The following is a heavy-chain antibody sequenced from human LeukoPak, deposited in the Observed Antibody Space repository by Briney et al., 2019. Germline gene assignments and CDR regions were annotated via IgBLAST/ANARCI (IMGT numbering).Heavy chain of an antibody. J-gene: IGHJ2*01. CDR1: GFTFSSYA. CDR3: AREEMATIIAWYFDL. Sequence: GGSLRLSCAASGFTFSSYAMHWVRQAPGKGLEWVAVISYDGSNKYYADSVKGRFTISRDNSKNTLYLQMNSLRAEDTAVYYCAREEMATIIAWYFDLWGLGTLVTVSS. D-gene: IGHD5-24*01. V-gene: IGHV3-30-3*01. CDR2: ISYDGSNK.